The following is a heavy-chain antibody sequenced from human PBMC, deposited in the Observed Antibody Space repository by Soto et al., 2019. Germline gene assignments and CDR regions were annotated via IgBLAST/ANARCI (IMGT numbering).Heavy chain of an antibody. CDR1: GFTFSSFG. D-gene: IGHD1-1*01. J-gene: IGHJ4*02. CDR3: AKDPPTTGTTFDY. Sequence: GGSLRLSSAASGFTFSSFGTSWVRQAPGKGLEWVSTINKSGGSTYYADSVKGCFTISRDNSKNMLFLQINGLRAEDTAVYYCAKDPPTTGTTFDYWGRGTLVTVSS. CDR2: INKSGGST. V-gene: IGHV3-23*01.